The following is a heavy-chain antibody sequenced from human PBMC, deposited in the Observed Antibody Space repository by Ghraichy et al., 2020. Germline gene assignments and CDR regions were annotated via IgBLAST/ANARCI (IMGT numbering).Heavy chain of an antibody. D-gene: IGHD3-22*01. J-gene: IGHJ4*02. Sequence: GSLRLSCAASGFTFSSYAMSWVRQAPGKGLEWVSAIGGSDGSSYYADSVKGRFTISRDNSKNTLYLQMNSLRAEDTAVYYCAKGDYYDSTDLDYWGQGILVTVSS. V-gene: IGHV3-23*01. CDR2: IGGSDGSS. CDR1: GFTFSSYA. CDR3: AKGDYYDSTDLDY.